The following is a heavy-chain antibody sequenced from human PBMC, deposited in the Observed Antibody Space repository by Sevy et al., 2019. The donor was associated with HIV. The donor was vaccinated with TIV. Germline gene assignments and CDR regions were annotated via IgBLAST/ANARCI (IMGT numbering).Heavy chain of an antibody. CDR3: ARWRGTRVTMIVVVTTGYFDH. CDR1: GTSFSSDS. D-gene: IGHD3-22*01. CDR2: INHTGST. Sequence: SETLSLTCTVSGTSFSSDSWTWIRQSPGKGLEWIGEINHTGSTNYNPSLKSRVTISVDTSKNQFCLKLTSVTAADTAIYYCARWRGTRVTMIVVVTTGYFDHWGQGTLVTVSS. V-gene: IGHV4-34*01. J-gene: IGHJ4*02.